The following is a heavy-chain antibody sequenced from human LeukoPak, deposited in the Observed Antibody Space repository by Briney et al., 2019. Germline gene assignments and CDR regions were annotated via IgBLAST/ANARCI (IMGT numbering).Heavy chain of an antibody. Sequence: SETLSLTCAVYGGSFSGYYWSWIRQPPGKGLEWIGEINHSGSTNYNPSLKSRVTISVDTSKNQFSLKLSSVTAADTAVYYCARRGVRSTVFYWGQGTLVTVPS. CDR3: ARRGVRSTVFY. CDR1: GGSFSGYY. J-gene: IGHJ4*02. D-gene: IGHD4-17*01. V-gene: IGHV4-34*01. CDR2: INHSGST.